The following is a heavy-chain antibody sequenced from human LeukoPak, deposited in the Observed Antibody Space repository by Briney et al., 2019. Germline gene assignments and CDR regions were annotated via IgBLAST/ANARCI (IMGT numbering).Heavy chain of an antibody. V-gene: IGHV1-2*02. CDR1: GYTFTSYG. CDR2: INPNSGNT. J-gene: IGHJ3*02. CDR3: ARAGKIMITMVRGALASRDAFDI. Sequence: GASVKVSCKASGYTFTSYGVSWVRQAPGQGLEWMGWINPNSGNTNYAPKFQGRVTMTRDTSISTAYMELNRLTSDDTAVYYCARAGKIMITMVRGALASRDAFDIWGQGTMVTVSS. D-gene: IGHD3-10*01.